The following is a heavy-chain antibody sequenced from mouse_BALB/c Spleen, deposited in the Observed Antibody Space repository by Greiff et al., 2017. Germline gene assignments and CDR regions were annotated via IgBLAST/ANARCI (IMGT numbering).Heavy chain of an antibody. CDR3: VRGAYGNYGYAMDY. D-gene: IGHD2-1*01. CDR1: GFTFNTNA. Sequence: EVQLVETGGGLVQPKGSLKLSCAASGFTFNTNAMNWVRQAPGKGLEWVARIRSKSNNYATYYADSVKDRFTISRDDSQSMLYLQMNNLKTEDTAMYYCVRGAYGNYGYAMDYWGQGTSVTVSS. V-gene: IGHV10S3*01. CDR2: IRSKSNNYAT. J-gene: IGHJ4*01.